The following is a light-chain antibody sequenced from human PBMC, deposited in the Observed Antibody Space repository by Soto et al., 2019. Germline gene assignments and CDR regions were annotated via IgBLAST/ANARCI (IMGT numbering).Light chain of an antibody. Sequence: EIVLTQSPATLSLSPGERATLSCRASQSVSSYLAWYQQKPGQAPRLLIYYASTRATGIPARFSGSGSGTEFTLTISSLEPEDFAVYYCQQRSNWPWTFGQGTKVEIK. CDR2: YAS. V-gene: IGKV3-11*01. CDR3: QQRSNWPWT. J-gene: IGKJ1*01. CDR1: QSVSSY.